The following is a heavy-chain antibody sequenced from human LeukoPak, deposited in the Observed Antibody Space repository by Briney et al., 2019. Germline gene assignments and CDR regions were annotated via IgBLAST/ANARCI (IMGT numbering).Heavy chain of an antibody. V-gene: IGHV3-11*01. CDR3: AKRYSGYDWVDYFDY. J-gene: IGHJ4*02. CDR2: ISSSGSTI. D-gene: IGHD5-12*01. Sequence: GGSLRLSCAASGFTFSDYYMSWIRQAPGKGLEWVSYISSSGSTIYYADSVKGRFTISRDNAKNSLYLQMNSLRAEDTAVYYCAKRYSGYDWVDYFDYWGQGTLVTVSS. CDR1: GFTFSDYY.